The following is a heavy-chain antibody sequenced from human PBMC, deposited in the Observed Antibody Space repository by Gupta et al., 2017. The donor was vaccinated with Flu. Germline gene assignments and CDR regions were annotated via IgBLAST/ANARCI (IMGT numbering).Heavy chain of an antibody. CDR1: GFTFYSHG. Sequence: EVKLLESGGGLVQPGGSLRLSCAASGFTFYSHGMRWVRQAPGKGLEWVSGITNSGESTYYADSVKGRFTISRDNSKNTLYLEMSSLRVEDTGVYSCAKPGSSDWQYFQNWGQGTLVTVSS. CDR2: ITNSGEST. J-gene: IGHJ1*01. CDR3: AKPGSSDWQYFQN. V-gene: IGHV3-23*01. D-gene: IGHD6-19*01.